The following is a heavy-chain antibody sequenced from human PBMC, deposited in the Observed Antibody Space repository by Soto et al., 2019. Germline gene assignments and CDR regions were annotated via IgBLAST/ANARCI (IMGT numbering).Heavy chain of an antibody. Sequence: EVQLVESGGGLVTPGGSLRLSCVASGFTFSGYSVNWFRQAPGKGLEWVSYISGPSIYIYYADSVKGRFTISRDNAKRAVYLQMNSLRAEDTAVYYCASGFRNGFNVWGQGTTVSVSS. J-gene: IGHJ6*02. CDR1: GFTFSGYS. CDR2: ISGPSIYI. D-gene: IGHD2-8*01. CDR3: ASGFRNGFNV. V-gene: IGHV3-21*01.